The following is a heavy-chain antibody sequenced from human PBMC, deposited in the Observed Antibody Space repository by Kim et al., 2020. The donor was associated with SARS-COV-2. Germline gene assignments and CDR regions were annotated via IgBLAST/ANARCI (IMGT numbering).Heavy chain of an antibody. Sequence: GGSLRLSCVASGFTFSKYTMSWVRQAPGKGLEWVSSITGSGGATFYGDSVKGRFTVSRDNSKNTLYLQMNSPRAEDTAVYYCAKGGFDNGGYPPVDVNYWGQGTLVTVSS. CDR2: ITGSGGAT. CDR3: AKGGFDNGGYPPVDVNY. J-gene: IGHJ4*02. D-gene: IGHD3-22*01. CDR1: GFTFSKYT. V-gene: IGHV3-23*01.